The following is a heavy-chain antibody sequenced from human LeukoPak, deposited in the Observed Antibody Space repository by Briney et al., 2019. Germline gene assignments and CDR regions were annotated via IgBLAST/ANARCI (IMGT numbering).Heavy chain of an antibody. J-gene: IGHJ4*02. CDR3: ARRSYSSSPGLYYFDY. CDR1: GGSISSSSYY. CDR2: IYYSGST. D-gene: IGHD6-6*01. V-gene: IGHV4-39*01. Sequence: SETLSLTCTVSGGSISSSSYYWGWIRQPPGKGLEWIGSIYYSGSTYYNPSLKSRVTISVDTSKNQFSLKLSSVTAADTAVYYCARRSYSSSPGLYYFDYWGQGTLVTVSS.